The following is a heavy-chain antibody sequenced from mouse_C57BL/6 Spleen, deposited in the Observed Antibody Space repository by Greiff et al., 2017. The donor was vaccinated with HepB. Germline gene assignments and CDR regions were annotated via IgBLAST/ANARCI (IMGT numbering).Heavy chain of an antibody. V-gene: IGHV1-69*01. CDR1: GYTFTSYW. Sequence: QVQLKQPGAELVMPGASVKLSCKASGYTFTSYWMHWVKQRPGQGLEWIGEIDPSDSYTNYNQKFKGKSTLTVDKSSSTAYMQLSSLTSEDSAVYYCARSITTVVFDYWGQGTTLTVSS. CDR3: ARSITTVVFDY. CDR2: IDPSDSYT. D-gene: IGHD1-1*01. J-gene: IGHJ2*01.